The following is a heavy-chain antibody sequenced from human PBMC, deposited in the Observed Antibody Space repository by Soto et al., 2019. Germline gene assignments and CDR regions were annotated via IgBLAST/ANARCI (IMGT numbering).Heavy chain of an antibody. CDR1: GGSFSDYY. Sequence: QVQLQQWGAGLLKPSETLSLTCAVYGGSFSDYYWNCIRQPPGKGLEWIGEVNYLGNTNYSPSLLGRVTISIDTSKNQLSLELTSVTAADTAVYYCARSRNLDVWGQGTTVTVSS. J-gene: IGHJ6*02. CDR2: VNYLGNT. D-gene: IGHD1-1*01. V-gene: IGHV4-34*02. CDR3: ARSRNLDV.